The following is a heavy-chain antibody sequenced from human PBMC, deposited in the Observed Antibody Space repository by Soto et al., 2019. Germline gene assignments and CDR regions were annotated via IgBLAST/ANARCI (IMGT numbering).Heavy chain of an antibody. CDR1: GYSFTTYG. D-gene: IGHD3-22*01. Sequence: QIQMVQSGTEVKRAGASVKVSCKTSGYSFTTYGLSWVRQAPGRGLEWVGWISGYNDNTNYAQKFQGTVILTTDTPTTTGYMEIKSLSSVDTAVYYCVRDTSYYHSSGPAPFEYWGQGTQVTVSS. CDR3: VRDTSYYHSSGPAPFEY. V-gene: IGHV1-18*01. CDR2: ISGYNDNT. J-gene: IGHJ4*02.